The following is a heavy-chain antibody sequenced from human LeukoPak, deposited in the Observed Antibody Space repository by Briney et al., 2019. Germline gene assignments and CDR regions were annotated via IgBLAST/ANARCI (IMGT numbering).Heavy chain of an antibody. CDR2: ISGAGGST. J-gene: IGHJ4*02. D-gene: IGHD1-26*01. V-gene: IGHV3-23*01. Sequence: PGGSLRLSCAASGFTFSSYAMSWVRQAPGKGLGWVSGISGAGGSTYYADSVKGRFTISRDNSKDTLYLQMNSLRAEDTAVYYCARGSGSYFDYFDYWGQGTLVTVSS. CDR3: ARGSGSYFDYFDY. CDR1: GFTFSSYA.